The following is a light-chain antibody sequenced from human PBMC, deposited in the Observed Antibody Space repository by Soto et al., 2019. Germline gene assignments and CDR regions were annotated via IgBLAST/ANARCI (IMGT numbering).Light chain of an antibody. Sequence: DIQMTQSPSSLSASVGDRVTITCRSSQSISTYLNWYHQKPGKAPDLLIYAASSLKSGVPSRFSGSGSGTHFTLTITGLQPADFATYYCQQNSSIPITFGQGTRLEIK. V-gene: IGKV1-39*01. CDR3: QQNSSIPIT. J-gene: IGKJ5*01. CDR2: AAS. CDR1: QSISTY.